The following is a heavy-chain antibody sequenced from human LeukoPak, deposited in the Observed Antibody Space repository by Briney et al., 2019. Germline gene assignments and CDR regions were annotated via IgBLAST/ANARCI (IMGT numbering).Heavy chain of an antibody. Sequence: PGGSLRLSCAASGFTFSSYAMHWVRQAPGKGLEWVAVISYDGSNKYYADSVKGRFTISRDNSKNTLYLQMNSLRAEDTAVYYCAKDGMSVGATFDYWGQGTLVTVSS. D-gene: IGHD1-26*01. CDR1: GFTFSSYA. CDR2: ISYDGSNK. CDR3: AKDGMSVGATFDY. J-gene: IGHJ4*02. V-gene: IGHV3-30*04.